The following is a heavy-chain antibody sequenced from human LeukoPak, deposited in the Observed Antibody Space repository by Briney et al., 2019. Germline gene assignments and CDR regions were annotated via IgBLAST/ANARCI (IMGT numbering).Heavy chain of an antibody. Sequence: SETLSLTCAVYGGSFSGYYWSWIRQPPGKGLEWIGEINHSGSTNYNPSLKSRVTISVDTSKNQLSLKLSSVTAADTAVYYCARLRTIVVVPAAMSCKRRCGMDVWGQGTTVTVSS. V-gene: IGHV4-34*01. CDR2: INHSGST. J-gene: IGHJ6*02. CDR1: GGSFSGYY. D-gene: IGHD2-2*01. CDR3: ARLRTIVVVPAAMSCKRRCGMDV.